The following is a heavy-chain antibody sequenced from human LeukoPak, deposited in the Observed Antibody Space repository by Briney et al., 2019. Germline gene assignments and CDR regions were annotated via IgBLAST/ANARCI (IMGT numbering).Heavy chain of an antibody. CDR3: AKDLYRRQHLGLFDS. CDR2: ISGTSGYI. V-gene: IGHV3-21*01. J-gene: IGHJ4*02. CDR1: GFTFSTHW. D-gene: IGHD6-13*01. Sequence: GGSLRLSCEASGFTFSTHWMTWVRRAPGKGLEWVSSISGTSGYIYYADSVKGRFTISRDNTKNSLYLQLNSLRVEDTAVYYCAKDLYRRQHLGLFDSWGQGTLVTVSS.